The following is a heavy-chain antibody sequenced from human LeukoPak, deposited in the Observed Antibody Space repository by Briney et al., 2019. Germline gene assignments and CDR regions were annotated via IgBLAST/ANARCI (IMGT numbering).Heavy chain of an antibody. Sequence: GGSLRLSCAASGFIVSSNFMSWVRQAPGKGLEWVSLIYSDGTTYYADSVKGRFTISRDNSKNTLFLQMNNLGAEDTAEYYCATYDTSDYFFAYWGQGTLVTVSS. V-gene: IGHV3-53*01. CDR2: IYSDGTT. D-gene: IGHD3-22*01. CDR1: GFIVSSNF. J-gene: IGHJ4*02. CDR3: ATYDTSDYFFAY.